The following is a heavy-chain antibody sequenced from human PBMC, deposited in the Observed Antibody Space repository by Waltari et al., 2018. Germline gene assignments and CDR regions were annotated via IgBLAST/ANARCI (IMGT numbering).Heavy chain of an antibody. J-gene: IGHJ4*02. D-gene: IGHD3-3*01. CDR3: ARDGGFWSGYYIGGLDY. CDR1: GGSISSGGYY. Sequence: QVQLQESGPGLVKPSQTLSLTCTVSGGSISSGGYYWSWIRQHPGKGLEWIGYIYYSGSTYYNPSLKSRVTISVDTSKNQFSLKLSSVTAADTAVYYCARDGGFWSGYYIGGLDYWGQGTLVTVSS. V-gene: IGHV4-31*03. CDR2: IYYSGST.